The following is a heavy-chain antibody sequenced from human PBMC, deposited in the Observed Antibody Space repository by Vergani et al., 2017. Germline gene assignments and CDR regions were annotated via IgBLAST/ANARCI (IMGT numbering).Heavy chain of an antibody. J-gene: IGHJ3*02. CDR2: ISYDGSNK. D-gene: IGHD2-2*01. V-gene: IGHV3-30-3*01. CDR1: GFTFSSYA. CDR3: ARPAGGYCSSTSCSSDAFDI. Sequence: QVQLVESGGGVVQPGRSLRLSCAASGFTFSSYAMHWVRQAPGKGLEWVAVISYDGSNKYYADSVKGRFTISRDNSKNTLYLQMNSLRAEDTAVYYCARPAGGYCSSTSCSSDAFDIWSQGTIVTVSS.